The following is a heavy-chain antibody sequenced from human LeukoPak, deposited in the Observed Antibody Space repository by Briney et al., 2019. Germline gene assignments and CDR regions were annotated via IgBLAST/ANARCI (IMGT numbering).Heavy chain of an antibody. D-gene: IGHD6-19*01. J-gene: IGHJ5*02. V-gene: IGHV3-11*01. Sequence: GGSLRLSCAASGFTFSDYYMSWIRQAPGKGLEWVSYISSSGSTIYYADSVKGRFTISRDNAKNSLYLQMNSLRAEDTAVYYCARVPFSSGWSRDWFDPWGQGTLATVSS. CDR3: ARVPFSSGWSRDWFDP. CDR2: ISSSGSTI. CDR1: GFTFSDYY.